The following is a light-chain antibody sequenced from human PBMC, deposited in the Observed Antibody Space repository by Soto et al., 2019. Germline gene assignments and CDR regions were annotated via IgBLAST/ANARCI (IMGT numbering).Light chain of an antibody. J-gene: IGKJ3*01. CDR1: QTVIRY. CDR2: AVS. CDR3: QQSYSTLFT. V-gene: IGKV1-39*01. Sequence: IQMTQFPSSLSASVGDRVTITCRAGQTVIRYLNWYQQKPGRAPNLLIYAVSNLQSGVPSRFSASGSGTEFTLTISDLQPEDFATYYCQQSYSTLFTFGPGTKV.